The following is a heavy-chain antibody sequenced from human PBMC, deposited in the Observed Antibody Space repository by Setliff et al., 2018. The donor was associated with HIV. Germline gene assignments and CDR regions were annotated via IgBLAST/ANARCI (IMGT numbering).Heavy chain of an antibody. J-gene: IGHJ3*02. CDR2: INHSGST. V-gene: IGHV4-34*01. CDR3: ARGRRNEWELLLLAFDM. D-gene: IGHD1-26*01. CDR1: AGSFSGYY. Sequence: SETLSLTCAVYAGSFSGYYWSWIRQPSGKGLEWIGEINHSGSTNFNPSLKSRVTISVDTSKNQFSLKLSSVTAADTAVYYCARGRRNEWELLLLAFDMWGQGTMVTVSS.